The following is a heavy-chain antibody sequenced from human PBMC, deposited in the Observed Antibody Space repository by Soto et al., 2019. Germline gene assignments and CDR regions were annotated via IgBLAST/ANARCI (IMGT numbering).Heavy chain of an antibody. J-gene: IGHJ4*02. Sequence: GGSLRLSCAASGFTFSSYGMHWVRQAPGKGLEWVAVISYDGSNKYYADSVKGRFTISRDNSKNTLYLQMNSLRAEDTAVYYCALRKLKAARLTVGNYFDYWGQGTLVTVSS. CDR2: ISYDGSNK. CDR3: ALRKLKAARLTVGNYFDY. CDR1: GFTFSSYG. D-gene: IGHD6-6*01. V-gene: IGHV3-30*03.